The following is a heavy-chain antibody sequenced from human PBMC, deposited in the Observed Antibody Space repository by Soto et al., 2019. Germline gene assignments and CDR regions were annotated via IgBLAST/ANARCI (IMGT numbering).Heavy chain of an antibody. V-gene: IGHV1-69*01. CDR2: IIPIFGTA. CDR3: ARDRRDCSGGSCSSPYRFDY. J-gene: IGHJ4*02. CDR1: GGTFSSYA. Sequence: QVQLVQSGAEVKKPGSSVKVSCKASGGTFSSYAISWVRQAPGQGLEWMGGIIPIFGTANYAQKFQGRVTITADESTSTAYMELSSLRSEDTAVYYCARDRRDCSGGSCSSPYRFDYWGQGTLVTVSS. D-gene: IGHD2-15*01.